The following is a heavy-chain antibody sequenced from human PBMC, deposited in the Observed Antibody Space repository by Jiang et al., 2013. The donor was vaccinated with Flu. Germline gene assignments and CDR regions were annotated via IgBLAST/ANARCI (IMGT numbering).Heavy chain of an antibody. J-gene: IGHJ4*02. CDR3: VGDVSGSSVSHY. Sequence: VQLLESGGDLVQPGGSLRLSCVASGLPFTTYPMNWVRQAPGRGLEWLAYMTGNGLAVYYAASVKGRFTISRDNAKNTVYLQMNSLRNEDTAIYYCVGDVSGSSVSHYWGQGTLVTVSS. CDR1: GLPFTTYP. D-gene: IGHD3-10*01. V-gene: IGHV3-48*02. CDR2: MTGNGLAV.